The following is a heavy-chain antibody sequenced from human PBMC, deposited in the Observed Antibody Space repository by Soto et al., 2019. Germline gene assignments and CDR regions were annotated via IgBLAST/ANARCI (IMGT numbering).Heavy chain of an antibody. D-gene: IGHD3-16*02. Sequence: GASVKVSCKASGGTFSSYAISWVRQAPGQGLEWMGGIIPIFGTANYAQKFQGRVTITADESTSTAYMELSSLRAEDTAVYYCAKDRNDYIWGSYRWPFDAFDIWGQGTMVTVSS. CDR3: AKDRNDYIWGSYRWPFDAFDI. J-gene: IGHJ3*02. V-gene: IGHV1-69*13. CDR2: IIPIFGTA. CDR1: GGTFSSYA.